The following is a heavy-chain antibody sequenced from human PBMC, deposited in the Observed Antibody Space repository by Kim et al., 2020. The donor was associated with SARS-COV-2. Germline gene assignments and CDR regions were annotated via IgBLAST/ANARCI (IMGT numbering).Heavy chain of an antibody. Sequence: GGSLRLSCAASGFTFSNYWMSWVRQAPGKGLEWVANIKQDGSEKNYVDSVKGRFTISRDNAKNSLYLQMNSLRAEDTAVYYCAKNSGTYGSGWFDPWGQGTLVTVSS. CDR2: IKQDGSEK. CDR1: GFTFSNYW. D-gene: IGHD1-26*01. CDR3: AKNSGTYGSGWFDP. J-gene: IGHJ5*02. V-gene: IGHV3-7*01.